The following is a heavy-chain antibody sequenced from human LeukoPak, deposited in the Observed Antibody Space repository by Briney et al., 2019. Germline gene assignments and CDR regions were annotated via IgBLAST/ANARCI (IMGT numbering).Heavy chain of an antibody. V-gene: IGHV1-18*01. CDR1: GYTFTSYG. Sequence: GASVKVSCKASGYTFTSYGISWVRQAPGQGLEWMGWINTYNGNTKYAQKVQGRVTMTTDTSTSTAYMEVRSLTSDDTAVYYCARDLVHHRLLAAVYNWFDPWGQGTLVTVSS. CDR2: INTYNGNT. J-gene: IGHJ5*02. D-gene: IGHD3-3*02. CDR3: ARDLVHHRLLAAVYNWFDP.